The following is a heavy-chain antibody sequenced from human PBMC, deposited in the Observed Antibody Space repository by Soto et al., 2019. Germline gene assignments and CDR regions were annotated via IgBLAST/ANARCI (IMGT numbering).Heavy chain of an antibody. V-gene: IGHV3-30*18. CDR1: GFNFGAYG. CDR3: AKERRDCYTTCSRCYGVDV. CDR2: ISHDGTKT. Sequence: QVQLVESGGGVVQPGTSLRLACEASGFNFGAYGMHWVRQAPGKGLEWVAVISHDGTKTYYSDSVKGRFTVSRDNSKNMLYVQMVSLRPDDTAVYSCAKERRDCYTTCSRCYGVDVWGQGTTVTVSS. D-gene: IGHD2-2*01. J-gene: IGHJ6*02.